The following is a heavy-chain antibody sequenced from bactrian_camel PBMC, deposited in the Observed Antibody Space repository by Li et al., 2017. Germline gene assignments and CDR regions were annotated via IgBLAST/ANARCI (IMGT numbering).Heavy chain of an antibody. Sequence: QVQLVESGGGLVQAGGSLNLSCAATGKTNILNCMGWFRQAPGKEREGVAVITRIHGGTEYADSVKGRFTISQENAKNTVYLQMNSLKAEDTATYTCAAAPLCSGVRTGSGVWGLGTQVTVS. J-gene: IGHJ4*01. CDR2: ITRIHGGT. V-gene: IGHV3-3*01. CDR1: GKTNILNC. D-gene: IGHD7*01. CDR3: AAAPLCSGVRTGSGV.